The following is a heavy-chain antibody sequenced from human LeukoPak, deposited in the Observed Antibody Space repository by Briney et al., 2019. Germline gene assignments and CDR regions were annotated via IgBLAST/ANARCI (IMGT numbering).Heavy chain of an antibody. J-gene: IGHJ2*01. CDR1: GFTFSSYW. D-gene: IGHD6-13*01. CDR2: IKQDGSEK. Sequence: GGSLRLSCAASGFTFSSYWMSWVRQAPGKGLEWVANIKQDGSEKYYVDSVKGRFTISRDNAKNSLYLQMNSLRAEDTAVYHCASSSSWYGVGWFDPWGRGTLVTVSS. V-gene: IGHV3-7*01. CDR3: ASSSSWYGVGWFDP.